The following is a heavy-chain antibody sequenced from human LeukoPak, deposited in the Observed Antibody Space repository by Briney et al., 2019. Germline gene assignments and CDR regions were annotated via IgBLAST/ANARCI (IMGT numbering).Heavy chain of an antibody. CDR3: ARENMDSNIFAY. CDR1: GYTFTAYY. V-gene: IGHV1-2*02. CDR2: INPKSGGT. J-gene: IGHJ4*02. Sequence: ASVKVSCKTSGYTFTAYYMHWVRQAPGQGLEWMGWINPKSGGTIYSQSFQGRVTVTRDTSISTAYMELSRLRSDDTAVYFCARENMDSNIFAYCGQGTLVTVSS. D-gene: IGHD2/OR15-2a*01.